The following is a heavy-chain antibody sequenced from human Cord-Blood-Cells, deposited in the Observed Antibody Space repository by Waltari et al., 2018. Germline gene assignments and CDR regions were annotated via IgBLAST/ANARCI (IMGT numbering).Heavy chain of an antibody. J-gene: IGHJ3*02. CDR3: ARDQGDLDAFDI. D-gene: IGHD3-16*01. CDR1: GYTFTGSY. CDR2: INPNSGGT. V-gene: IGHV1-2*04. Sequence: QVQLVQSGAEGKKSGASVKVSCKASGYTFTGSYMHWVRQAPGQGLEWMGWINPNSGGTNYAQKCQGWVTMTRDTSISTAYMELSRLRSDDTAVYYCARDQGDLDAFDIWGQGTMVTVSS.